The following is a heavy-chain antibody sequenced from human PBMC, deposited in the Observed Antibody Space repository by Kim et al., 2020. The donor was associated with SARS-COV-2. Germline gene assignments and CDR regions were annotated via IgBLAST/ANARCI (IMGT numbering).Heavy chain of an antibody. CDR1: GFTFSDHY. CDR3: ARRIVAMDV. D-gene: IGHD2-15*01. CDR2: TTNKANSYNT. Sequence: GGSLRLSCAASGFTFSDHYMDWVRQAPGKGLEWVGRTTNKANSYNTEYAASVRGRFTISRDESKNSLYLQMNSLKTEDTAVYFCARRIVAMDVWGQGTTVTVSS. V-gene: IGHV3-72*01. J-gene: IGHJ6*02.